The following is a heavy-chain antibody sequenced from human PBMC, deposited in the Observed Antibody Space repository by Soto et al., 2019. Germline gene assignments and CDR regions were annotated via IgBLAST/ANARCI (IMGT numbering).Heavy chain of an antibody. CDR2: IYYSGST. CDR1: VGSVSSGSYY. V-gene: IGHV4-61*01. Sequence: SETLSLTCTFSVGSVSSGSYYCSWIRQPPWKGLEWIGYIYYSGSTNYNPSLKSRVTISVDTSKNQFSLKLSSVTAADTAVYYCARVVDSSGYGRGGNRFEPWGQGTLVSVSS. CDR3: ARVVDSSGYGRGGNRFEP. J-gene: IGHJ5*02. D-gene: IGHD3-22*01.